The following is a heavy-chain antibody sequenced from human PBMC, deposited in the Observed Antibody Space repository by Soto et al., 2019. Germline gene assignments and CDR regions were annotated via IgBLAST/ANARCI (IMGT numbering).Heavy chain of an antibody. D-gene: IGHD5-18*01. V-gene: IGHV1-69*13. J-gene: IGHJ6*02. Sequence: ASVKVSCKASGGTFSSYAISWVRQAPGQGLEWMGGIIPIFGTANYAQKFQGRVTITADESTSTAYMELSSLRSEDTAVYYRATVLDTARKREFGYYYYYGMDVWGQGTTVTVSS. CDR1: GGTFSSYA. CDR2: IIPIFGTA. CDR3: ATVLDTARKREFGYYYYYGMDV.